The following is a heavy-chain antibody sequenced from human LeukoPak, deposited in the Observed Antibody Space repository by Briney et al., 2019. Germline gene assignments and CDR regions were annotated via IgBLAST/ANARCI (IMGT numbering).Heavy chain of an antibody. Sequence: GRSLRLSCAASGFTFSSYGMHWVRQAPGKGLEWVAVISYDGSNKYYADSVKGRFTISRDNSKNTLYLQMNSLRAEDTAVYYCAKDSGIGTTFEYWGQGTLVTVSS. CDR3: AKDSGIGTTFEY. CDR1: GFTFSSYG. D-gene: IGHD3-10*01. CDR2: ISYDGSNK. V-gene: IGHV3-30*18. J-gene: IGHJ4*02.